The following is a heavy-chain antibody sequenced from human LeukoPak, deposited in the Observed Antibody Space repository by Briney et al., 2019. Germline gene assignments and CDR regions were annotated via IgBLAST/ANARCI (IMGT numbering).Heavy chain of an antibody. J-gene: IGHJ4*02. CDR1: GGSISNSHW. CDR3: ASLYGSSWPPFDY. CDR2: IYHSGSI. Sequence: SETLSLTCTVSGGSISNSHWWSWVRQPPGKGLEWIGEIYHSGSINYNPSLKSRVTISIDKSKNQFSLKLSSVTAADTAVYYCASLYGSSWPPFDYWGQGTLVTVSS. D-gene: IGHD6-13*01. V-gene: IGHV4-4*02.